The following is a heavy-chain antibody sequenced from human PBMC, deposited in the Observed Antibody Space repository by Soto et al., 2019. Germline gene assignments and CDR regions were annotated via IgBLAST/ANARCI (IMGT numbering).Heavy chain of an antibody. V-gene: IGHV4-31*03. CDR3: VREGQQLMEVDN. CDR2: IYSGGNT. Sequence: HVQLQESGPGLVKPSETLSLTCTVSGASMSSGGYFWSWIRQFPGKGLEWIGYIYSGGNTSYNPSLKSRVTMSIDTSNSQFSLRLTSVTAADTAVYYCVREGQQLMEVDNWGQGTLVTVSS. J-gene: IGHJ4*02. D-gene: IGHD6-13*01. CDR1: GASMSSGGYF.